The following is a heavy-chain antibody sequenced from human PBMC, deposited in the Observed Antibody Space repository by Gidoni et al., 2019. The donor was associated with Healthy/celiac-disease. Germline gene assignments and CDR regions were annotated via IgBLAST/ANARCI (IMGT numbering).Heavy chain of an antibody. V-gene: IGHV4-4*07. Sequence: QVQLPESGPGLVKPSETLSLTCTVSGGSISSYYWSWIRQPAGKGLEWIGRIYTSGSTNYNPSLKSRVTMSVDTSKNQFSLKLSSVTAADTAVYYCARVSQSYDILTGYSNWFDPWGQGTLVTVSS. D-gene: IGHD3-9*01. CDR2: IYTSGST. CDR1: GGSISSYY. CDR3: ARVSQSYDILTGYSNWFDP. J-gene: IGHJ5*02.